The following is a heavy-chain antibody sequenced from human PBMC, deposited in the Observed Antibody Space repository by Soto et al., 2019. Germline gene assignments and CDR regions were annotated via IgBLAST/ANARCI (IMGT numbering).Heavy chain of an antibody. CDR1: GFTFSSYA. Sequence: EVQLLDSGGGLVQPGGSLRLSCAASGFTFSSYAMNWVRQAPGKGLEWVSVISGSGDSTYYADSVKGRFTISRDNSKNTLYLQMNSLRAEDTAVYDFARRGPGTYFDYWGQGTLVTVSS. CDR2: ISGSGDST. J-gene: IGHJ4*02. D-gene: IGHD6-13*01. V-gene: IGHV3-23*01. CDR3: ARRGPGTYFDY.